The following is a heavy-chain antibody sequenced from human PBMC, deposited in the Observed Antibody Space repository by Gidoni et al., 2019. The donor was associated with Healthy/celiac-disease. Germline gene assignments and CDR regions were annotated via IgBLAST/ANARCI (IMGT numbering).Heavy chain of an antibody. J-gene: IGHJ6*02. CDR1: GFTFSSYS. V-gene: IGHV3-21*01. D-gene: IGHD2-2*01. CDR3: ARETDCSSTSCYYYYYYGMDV. Sequence: EVQLVESGGGLVKPGGSLRLSCAASGFTFSSYSMNWVRQAPGKGLEWVSSISSSRSYIYYADSVKGRFTISRDNAKNSLYLQRNSLRAEDTAVYYCARETDCSSTSCYYYYYYGMDVWGQGTTVTVSS. CDR2: ISSSRSYI.